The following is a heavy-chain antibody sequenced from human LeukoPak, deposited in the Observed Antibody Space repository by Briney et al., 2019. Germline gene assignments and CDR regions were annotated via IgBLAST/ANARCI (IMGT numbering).Heavy chain of an antibody. D-gene: IGHD3-10*01. V-gene: IGHV3-11*06. CDR3: ARDGRGLDY. CDR2: ISSSSSYT. Sequence: GGSLRLSCAASGFTFSSYAMSWIRQAPGKGLEWVSYISSSSSYTNYADSVKGRFTISRDNAKNSLYLQMNSLRAEDTAVYYCARDGRGLDYWGQGTLVTVSS. J-gene: IGHJ4*02. CDR1: GFTFSSYA.